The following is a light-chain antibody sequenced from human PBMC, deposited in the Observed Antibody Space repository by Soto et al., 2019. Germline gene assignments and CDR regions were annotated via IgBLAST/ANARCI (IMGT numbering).Light chain of an antibody. J-gene: IGKJ1*01. V-gene: IGKV1-27*01. Sequence: DIQMTQSPSSLSAFVGDRVTITCRASQGISNYLAWYQQKPGKVPKLLIYAASTLHSGVPSRFSGSGSGTEFTLTIISLQPEDFATYYCQQSYRFPKTFGRGTKVDIK. CDR1: QGISNY. CDR2: AAS. CDR3: QQSYRFPKT.